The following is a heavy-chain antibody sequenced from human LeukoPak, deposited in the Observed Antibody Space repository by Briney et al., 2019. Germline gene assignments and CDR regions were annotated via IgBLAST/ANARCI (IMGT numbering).Heavy chain of an antibody. V-gene: IGHV3-30-3*01. D-gene: IGHD4-23*01. CDR1: GFTFSSYA. CDR3: ARDELRGNAVDYYYYYYMDV. Sequence: GGSLRLSCAASGFTFSSYAMHWVRQAPGKGLEWVAVISYDGSNKYYADSVKGRFTISRDNSKNTLYLQMNSLRAEDTAVYYCARDELRGNAVDYYYYYYMDVWGKGTTVTVSS. CDR2: ISYDGSNK. J-gene: IGHJ6*03.